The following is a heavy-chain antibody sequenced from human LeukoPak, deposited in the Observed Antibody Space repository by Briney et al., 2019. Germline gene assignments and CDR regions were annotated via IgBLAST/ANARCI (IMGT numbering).Heavy chain of an antibody. Sequence: PSGTLSLTCAVSGGSISSGGYSWSWIRQPPGKGLEWIGYIYHSGSTYYNPSLKSRVTISVDRSKNQFSLKLSSVTAADTAVYYCARFYGSGSYYNVRFDPWGQGTLVTVSS. CDR1: GGSISSGGYS. CDR3: ARFYGSGSYYNVRFDP. V-gene: IGHV4-30-2*01. J-gene: IGHJ5*02. D-gene: IGHD3-10*01. CDR2: IYHSGST.